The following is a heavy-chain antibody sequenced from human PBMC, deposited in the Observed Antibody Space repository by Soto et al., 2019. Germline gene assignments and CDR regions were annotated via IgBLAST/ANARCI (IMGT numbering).Heavy chain of an antibody. J-gene: IGHJ3*02. CDR2: MNPNSGNT. Sequence: ASVKVSCKASGYTFASYDINWVRQATGRGLEWMGWMNPNSGNTGYAQKFQGRVTMTRNTSISTAYMELSSLRSEDTAVYYCARGGTTVTPTYSNDAFDIWAQGTMVTVSS. D-gene: IGHD4-17*01. CDR1: GYTFASYD. V-gene: IGHV1-8*01. CDR3: ARGGTTVTPTYSNDAFDI.